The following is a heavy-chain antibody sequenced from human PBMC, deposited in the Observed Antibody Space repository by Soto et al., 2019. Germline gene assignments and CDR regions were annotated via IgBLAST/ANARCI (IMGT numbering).Heavy chain of an antibody. V-gene: IGHV3-23*01. D-gene: IGHD1-26*01. Sequence: EVQLLESGGGLVQPGGSLRLSCAASGFTFSSYAMRWVRQAPVNGLEWVSAISGSGDSTYYADSVKGRFTISRDNSKNTLYLQMNSLRAADTAVYYCARRGSGSYYHYWGQGTLVTVSS. CDR2: ISGSGDST. CDR3: ARRGSGSYYHY. CDR1: GFTFSSYA. J-gene: IGHJ4*02.